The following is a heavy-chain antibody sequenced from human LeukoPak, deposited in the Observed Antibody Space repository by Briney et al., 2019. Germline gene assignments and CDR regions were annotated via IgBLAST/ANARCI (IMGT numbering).Heavy chain of an antibody. Sequence: PSETLSLTCTVSGGSVSSYEYYWGWIRQPPGKGLEWIGNTYYSGSTYDNPSLKSRLTMSADTSKNQFSLKMSSVTAADTAVYYCARLSKGRYFDYIFDHWGQGALVTVSS. CDR1: GGSVSSYEYY. CDR3: ARLSKGRYFDYIFDH. V-gene: IGHV4-39*01. J-gene: IGHJ4*02. CDR2: TYYSGST. D-gene: IGHD3-9*01.